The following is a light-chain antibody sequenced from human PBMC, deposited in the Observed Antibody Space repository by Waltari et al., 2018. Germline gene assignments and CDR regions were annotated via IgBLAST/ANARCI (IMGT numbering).Light chain of an antibody. Sequence: DIKMTQSPSSLSASVGDRVTITVQASQDINKHLNWYQHRPGKAPKNLISAASNLGTGVPSRFIGGGSGTDFTFTINSLQPEDIATYYCQQYDDLPYTFGQGTKLEIK. CDR2: AAS. V-gene: IGKV1-33*01. CDR1: QDINKH. CDR3: QQYDDLPYT. J-gene: IGKJ2*01.